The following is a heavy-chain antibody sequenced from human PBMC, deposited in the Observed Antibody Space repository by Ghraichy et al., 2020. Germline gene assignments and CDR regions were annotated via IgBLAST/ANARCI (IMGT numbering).Heavy chain of an antibody. CDR3: TKEGGGSGYDLRLFDY. D-gene: IGHD5-12*01. Sequence: ASVKVSCKASGYSLTSQGLSWVRQAPGQGLEWLGWISAYNGNTRYAQKIQGRATMTTDTSTNTAHMELRSLRSDDTAVYYCTKEGGGSGYDLRLFDYWGQGTLVSVSS. V-gene: IGHV1-18*01. CDR1: GYSLTSQG. J-gene: IGHJ4*02. CDR2: ISAYNGNT.